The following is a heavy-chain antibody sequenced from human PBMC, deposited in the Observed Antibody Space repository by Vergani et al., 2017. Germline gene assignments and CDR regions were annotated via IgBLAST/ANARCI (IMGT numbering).Heavy chain of an antibody. Sequence: EVQLVESGGGVVRPGGSLRLSCAASGFTFSSYSMNWVRQAPGKGLEWVSSISSSSSYIYYADSVKGRFTISRDNAKNSLYLQMNSLRAEDTAVYYCARDGPVGAARPYDYWGQGTLVTVSS. J-gene: IGHJ4*02. V-gene: IGHV3-21*01. CDR2: ISSSSSYI. CDR3: ARDGPVGAARPYDY. D-gene: IGHD6-6*01. CDR1: GFTFSSYS.